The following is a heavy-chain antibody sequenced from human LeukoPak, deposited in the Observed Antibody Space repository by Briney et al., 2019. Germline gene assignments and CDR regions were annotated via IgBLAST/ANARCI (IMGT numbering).Heavy chain of an antibody. Sequence: SETLSPTCTVSGGSISSYYWSWIRQPPGKGLEWIGYIYYSGSTNYNPSLKSRVTISVDTSKNQFSLKLSSVTAADTAVYYCARDRSIAGYGFDIWGQGTMVTVSS. D-gene: IGHD6-13*01. CDR1: GGSISSYY. CDR3: ARDRSIAGYGFDI. V-gene: IGHV4-59*01. CDR2: IYYSGST. J-gene: IGHJ3*02.